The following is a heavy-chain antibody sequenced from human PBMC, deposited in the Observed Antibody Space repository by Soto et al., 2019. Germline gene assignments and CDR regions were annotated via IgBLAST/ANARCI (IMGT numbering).Heavy chain of an antibody. CDR1: GFTFSSYA. V-gene: IGHV3-23*01. CDR2: ISGSGDST. D-gene: IGHD6-13*01. Sequence: GGSLRLSCAASGFTFSSYAMNWVRQAPGKGLEWVSVISGSGDSTYYADSVKGRFTISRDNSKNALYLQMNSLRTEDTAVYYCARRGPGTYFDYWGQGTLVTVSS. CDR3: ARRGPGTYFDY. J-gene: IGHJ4*02.